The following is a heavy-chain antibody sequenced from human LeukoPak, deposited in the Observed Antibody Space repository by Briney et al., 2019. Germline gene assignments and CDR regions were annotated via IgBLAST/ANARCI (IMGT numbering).Heavy chain of an antibody. CDR2: INHNGNVN. D-gene: IGHD3-16*01. V-gene: IGHV3-7*03. CDR1: GFTFSNCN. CDR3: ARGGGLDV. J-gene: IGHJ6*02. Sequence: GGSLRLSCAASGFTFSNCNMNWVRQAPGKGLEWVASINHNGNVNYYVDSVKGRFTISRDNAKNSLYLQMSNLRAEDTAVYFCARGGGLDVWGQGATVTVSS.